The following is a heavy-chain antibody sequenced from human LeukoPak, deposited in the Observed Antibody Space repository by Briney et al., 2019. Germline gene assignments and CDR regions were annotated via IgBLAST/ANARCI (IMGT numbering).Heavy chain of an antibody. V-gene: IGHV3-21*01. CDR2: ISSSSSYI. Sequence: PGGSLRLSCAASGFTFSSYSMNWVRQAPGKGLEWVSSISSSSSYIYYADSVKGRFTISRDNAKNSLYLQMNSLRAEDTAVYYCAREGPAIVGALGYWGQGTLVTVSS. CDR1: GFTFSSYS. D-gene: IGHD1-26*01. CDR3: AREGPAIVGALGY. J-gene: IGHJ4*02.